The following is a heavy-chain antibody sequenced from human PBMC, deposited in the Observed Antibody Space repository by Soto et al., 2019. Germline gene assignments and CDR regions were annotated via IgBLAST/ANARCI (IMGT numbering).Heavy chain of an antibody. Sequence: EVQLVESGGGLVQPGGSLRLSCAASGFTFSSYWMSWVRQAPGKGLEWVANIKQDGSEKYYVDSVKGRFTISRDNAKNSLYLQMNSLRADDTAVYYCARDLAVAGKSHLYWYFDLWGRGTLVTVSS. CDR1: GFTFSSYW. CDR2: IKQDGSEK. V-gene: IGHV3-7*01. J-gene: IGHJ2*01. CDR3: ARDLAVAGKSHLYWYFDL. D-gene: IGHD6-19*01.